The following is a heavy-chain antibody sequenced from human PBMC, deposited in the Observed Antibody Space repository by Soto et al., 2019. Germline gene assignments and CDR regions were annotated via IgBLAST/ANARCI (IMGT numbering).Heavy chain of an antibody. CDR3: AKGKDPEWLSTHYYFDY. D-gene: IGHD3-3*01. V-gene: IGHV3-23*01. J-gene: IGHJ4*02. Sequence: PGGSLRLSCAASGFTFSSYAMSWVRQAPGKGLEWVSAISGSGGSTYYADSVKGRFTISRDNSTNTLYLQMNSLRAEDTAVYYCAKGKDPEWLSTHYYFDYWGQGTLVTVSS. CDR2: ISGSGGST. CDR1: GFTFSSYA.